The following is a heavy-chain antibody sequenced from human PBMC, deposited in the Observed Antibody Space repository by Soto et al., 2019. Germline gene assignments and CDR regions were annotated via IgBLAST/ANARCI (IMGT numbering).Heavy chain of an antibody. Sequence: PGGSLRLSCAASEFTVSPYPMSWVRQAAGKGLEWVSAISDSGSHTYYSDSVKGRFTISRDHSKNRLYLQMTRLRADDTAVYYCAKELSIGRPYVSWGQGTLVTVSS. J-gene: IGHJ5*02. CDR2: ISDSGSHT. CDR1: EFTVSPYP. V-gene: IGHV3-23*01. D-gene: IGHD3-3*02. CDR3: AKELSIGRPYVS.